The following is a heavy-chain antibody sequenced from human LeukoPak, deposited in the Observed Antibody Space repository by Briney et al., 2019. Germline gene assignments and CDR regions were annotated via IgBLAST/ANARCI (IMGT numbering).Heavy chain of an antibody. V-gene: IGHV1-69*05. Sequence: SVKVSCKASGGTFSSYAISWVRQAPGQGLEWMGGIIPIFGTANYAQKFQGRVTITTDESTSTAYMELSSLRSEDTAVYYCASLRDGYIPPFDYWGQGPLVTVSS. CDR1: GGTFSSYA. CDR3: ASLRDGYIPPFDY. J-gene: IGHJ4*02. D-gene: IGHD5-24*01. CDR2: IIPIFGTA.